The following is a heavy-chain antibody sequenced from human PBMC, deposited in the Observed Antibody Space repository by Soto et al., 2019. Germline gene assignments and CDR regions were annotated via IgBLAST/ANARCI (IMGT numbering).Heavy chain of an antibody. Sequence: QVQLQESGPGLVKPSGTLSLTCSVSGAPISSTSSYDWWSWVRQPPGKGLEWIGEIYHSGSTNYNPSLKGRVTMSVDKSRNQFSLRLSSVTAADTAVYYCAKMVGATLVDYWGQGTLVTVSS. J-gene: IGHJ4*02. V-gene: IGHV4-4*02. CDR3: AKMVGATLVDY. D-gene: IGHD1-26*01. CDR1: GAPISSTSSYDW. CDR2: IYHSGST.